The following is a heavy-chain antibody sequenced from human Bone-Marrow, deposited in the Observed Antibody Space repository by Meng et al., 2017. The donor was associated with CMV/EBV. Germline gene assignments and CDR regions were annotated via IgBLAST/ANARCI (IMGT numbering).Heavy chain of an antibody. CDR2: ISGSGGST. D-gene: IGHD2-2*02. J-gene: IGHJ6*02. Sequence: GGSLRLSCAASGFTFSSYTMSWVRQAPGKGLEWVSAISGSGGSTSYADSVKGRFTISRDNAKNTLYLQMNSLRAEDTAVYYCARDPYCSSTSCYMGGSGWYYYYYGMDVWGQGTTVTVSS. V-gene: IGHV3-23*01. CDR1: GFTFSSYT. CDR3: ARDPYCSSTSCYMGGSGWYYYYYGMDV.